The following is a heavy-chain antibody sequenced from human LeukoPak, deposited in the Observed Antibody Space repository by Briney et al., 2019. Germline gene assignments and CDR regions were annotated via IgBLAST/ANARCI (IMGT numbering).Heavy chain of an antibody. CDR3: ARGRSGKDRYYFDY. CDR1: GGTFISYA. CDR2: IIPIFGTA. J-gene: IGHJ4*02. Sequence: SVKVSCKASGGTFISYAISWVRQAPGQGLEWMGGIIPIFGTANYAQKFQGRVTITTDESTSTAYMELSSLRSEDTAVYYCARGRSGKDRYYFDYWGQGTLVTVSS. D-gene: IGHD4-23*01. V-gene: IGHV1-69*05.